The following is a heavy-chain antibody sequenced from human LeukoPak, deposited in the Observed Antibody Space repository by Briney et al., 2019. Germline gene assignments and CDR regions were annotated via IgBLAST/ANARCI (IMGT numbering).Heavy chain of an antibody. CDR2: INTNTGNP. CDR1: GYTFTSYA. D-gene: IGHD3-10*01. CDR3: AILDTWFGIDY. J-gene: IGHJ4*02. Sequence: ASVTVSCTASGYTFTSYAMNWVRQAPGQGLEWMGWINTNTGNPTYAQGFTGRFVFSLDTSVSTAYLQISSLKAEDTAVYYCAILDTWFGIDYWGQGTLVTVSS. V-gene: IGHV7-4-1*02.